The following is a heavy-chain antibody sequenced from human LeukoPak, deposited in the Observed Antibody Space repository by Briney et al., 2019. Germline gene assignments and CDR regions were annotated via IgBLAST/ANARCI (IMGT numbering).Heavy chain of an antibody. CDR2: ISANNGNK. D-gene: IGHD2-2*01. J-gene: IGHJ4*02. Sequence: GASVKVSCKASGYSFSSNGISWVRQAPGQGFEWTGWISANNGNKNYARKFQGRVTMTTDTSTSTAYMELRSLRSDDTAVYYCARGRLDIEVVPASPLDWWGQGTLVTVSS. CDR1: GYSFSSNG. V-gene: IGHV1-18*01. CDR3: ARGRLDIEVVPASPLDW.